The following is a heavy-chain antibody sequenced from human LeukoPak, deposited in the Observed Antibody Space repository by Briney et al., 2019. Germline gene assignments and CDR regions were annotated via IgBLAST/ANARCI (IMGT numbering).Heavy chain of an antibody. Sequence: PSETLSLTCAVYGGSFSGYYWSWIRQPPGKGLEWIGEINHSGSTNYNPSLKSRVTISVDTSKNQFSLKLSSVTAADPAVYYCARGPQSRHIVVVTAIHGAFDIWGQGTMVTVSS. CDR3: ARGPQSRHIVVVTAIHGAFDI. V-gene: IGHV4-34*01. J-gene: IGHJ3*02. CDR2: INHSGST. CDR1: GGSFSGYY. D-gene: IGHD2-21*02.